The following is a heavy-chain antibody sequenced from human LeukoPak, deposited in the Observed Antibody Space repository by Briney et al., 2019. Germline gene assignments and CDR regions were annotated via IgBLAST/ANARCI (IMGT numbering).Heavy chain of an antibody. CDR2: IYHSGST. D-gene: IGHD6-6*01. Sequence: SETLSLTCTVSGGSISSGDYYWSWIRQPPGKGLEWIGYIYHSGSTYYNPSLKSRVTISVDRSKNQFSLKLSSVTAADTAVYYCARGSHSSSPVDYWGQGTLVTVSS. J-gene: IGHJ4*02. CDR3: ARGSHSSSPVDY. CDR1: GGSISSGDYY. V-gene: IGHV4-30-2*01.